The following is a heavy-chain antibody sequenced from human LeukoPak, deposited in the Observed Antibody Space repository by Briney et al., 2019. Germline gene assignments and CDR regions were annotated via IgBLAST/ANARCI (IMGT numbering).Heavy chain of an antibody. V-gene: IGHV4-59*01. J-gene: IGHJ4*02. Sequence: SETLSLTCSVSGVSISDYYWNWLRQSPGKGLEWIGYVYSSGSTNYNPSLKSRVIISIDTSKNQFSLKLSSVTAADTAVYYCARGNPTFDYWGQGTLVTVSS. D-gene: IGHD1-14*01. CDR1: GVSISDYY. CDR2: VYSSGST. CDR3: ARGNPTFDY.